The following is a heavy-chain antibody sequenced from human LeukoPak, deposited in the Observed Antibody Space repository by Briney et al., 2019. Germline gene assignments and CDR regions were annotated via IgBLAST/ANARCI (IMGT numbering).Heavy chain of an antibody. CDR2: IIPIFGTA. Sequence: ASVKVSCKASGGTFSSYAISWVRQAPGQGLEWMGGIIPIFGTANYAQKFQGRVTITADESTSTAYMELSSLRSEDTAVYYCARVQVYYYYMDVWGKGTTVTISS. J-gene: IGHJ6*03. CDR3: ARVQVYYYYMDV. CDR1: GGTFSSYA. V-gene: IGHV1-69*13.